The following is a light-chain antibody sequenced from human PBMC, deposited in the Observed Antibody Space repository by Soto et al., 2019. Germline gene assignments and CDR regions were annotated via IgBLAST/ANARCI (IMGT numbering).Light chain of an antibody. Sequence: DIQMTQSPSTLSGSVGDRVTITCRASQTISSWLAWYQQKPGKAPKLLIYDASNLETGVPSRFSGSGSGTDFTFTISSLQPEDIATYYCQQYDNPSITFGQGTRLEI. CDR1: QTISSW. CDR3: QQYDNPSIT. V-gene: IGKV1-33*01. J-gene: IGKJ5*01. CDR2: DAS.